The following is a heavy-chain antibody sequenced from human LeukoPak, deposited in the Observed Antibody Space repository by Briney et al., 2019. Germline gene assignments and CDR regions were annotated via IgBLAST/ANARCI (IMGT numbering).Heavy chain of an antibody. J-gene: IGHJ5*02. CDR1: GYTLTELS. D-gene: IGHD3-22*01. Sequence: GASVKVSCKVSGYTLTELSMHWVRQAPGKGLEWMGGFDPEDGETIYAQKFQGRVTMTEDTSTGTAYMELSSLRSEDTAVYYCATSRPITMIKSAGWFDPWGQGTLVTVSS. CDR3: ATSRPITMIKSAGWFDP. V-gene: IGHV1-24*01. CDR2: FDPEDGET.